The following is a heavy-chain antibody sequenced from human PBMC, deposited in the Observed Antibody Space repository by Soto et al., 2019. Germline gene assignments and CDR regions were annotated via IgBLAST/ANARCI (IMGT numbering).Heavy chain of an antibody. CDR2: ISGSGGST. Sequence: PGGSLRLSCAASGFTVNSYAMSWVRQAPGKGLEWVSYISGSGGSTNYAASVKGRFTISRDSSRNTLYLQMSSLRAEDTAVYYCAKDKEGSEGSSDGMDFWGQGTTVTVSS. J-gene: IGHJ6*02. D-gene: IGHD6-6*01. CDR3: AKDKEGSEGSSDGMDF. V-gene: IGHV3-23*01. CDR1: GFTVNSYA.